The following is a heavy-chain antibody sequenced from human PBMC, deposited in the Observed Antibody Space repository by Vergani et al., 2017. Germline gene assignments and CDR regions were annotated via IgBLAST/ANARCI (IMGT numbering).Heavy chain of an antibody. CDR3: ARFYDCSSTSCYADNWFDP. CDR2: ISSSSSYI. D-gene: IGHD2-2*01. Sequence: EVQLVESGGGLVKPGGSLRLSCAASGFTFSSYSMNWVRQAPGKGLEWVSSISSSSSYIYYADSVKGRFTISRDNAKNSLYLQMNSLRAEDTAVYYCARFYDCSSTSCYADNWFDPWGQGTLVTVSS. J-gene: IGHJ5*02. CDR1: GFTFSSYS. V-gene: IGHV3-21*01.